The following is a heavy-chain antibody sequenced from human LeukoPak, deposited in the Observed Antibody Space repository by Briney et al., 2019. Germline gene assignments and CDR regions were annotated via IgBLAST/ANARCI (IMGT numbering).Heavy chain of an antibody. CDR2: IHPGDSDT. CDR1: GYTFTSYW. CDR3: ATLPHTEFHY. Sequence: GESLKISCNGSGYTFTSYWIGWVRQMRGKGLEWMGIIHPGDSDTRYSTSFQGQVTISADKSISTSYLQWSSLKASDTAMYYCATLPHTEFHYWGQGTLVTVSA. V-gene: IGHV5-51*01. J-gene: IGHJ4*02.